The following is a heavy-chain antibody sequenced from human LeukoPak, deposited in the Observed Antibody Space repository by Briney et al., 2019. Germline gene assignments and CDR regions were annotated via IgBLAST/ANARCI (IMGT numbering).Heavy chain of an antibody. D-gene: IGHD6-6*01. CDR2: IYHSGST. CDR1: GGSISSGGYY. J-gene: IGHJ5*02. Sequence: SQTLSLTCTVSGGSISSGGYYWSWIRQPPGKGLEWIGYIYHSGSTYYNPSLKSRVTISVDTSKNQFSLKLSSVTAADTAVYYCARKGKQLVHWFDPWGQGTLVTVSS. CDR3: ARKGKQLVHWFDP. V-gene: IGHV4-30-2*02.